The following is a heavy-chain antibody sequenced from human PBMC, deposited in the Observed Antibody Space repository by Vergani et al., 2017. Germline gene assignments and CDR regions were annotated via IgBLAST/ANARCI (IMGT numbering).Heavy chain of an antibody. D-gene: IGHD1-26*01. J-gene: IGHJ3*02. CDR3: ARVRSGSWGGADAFDI. CDR2: INPSGGST. Sequence: QVQLVQSGAEVKKPGASVKVSCKASGYPFTSYHMHWVRQAPGQGLEWMGIINPSGGSTSYAQKFQGRVTMTRDTYTSTVYMELSSLRSEDTAVYYCARVRSGSWGGADAFDIWGQGTMVTVSS. V-gene: IGHV1-46*01. CDR1: GYPFTSYH.